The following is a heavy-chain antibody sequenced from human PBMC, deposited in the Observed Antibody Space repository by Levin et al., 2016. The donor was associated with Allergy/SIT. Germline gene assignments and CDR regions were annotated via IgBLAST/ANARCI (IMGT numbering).Heavy chain of an antibody. J-gene: IGHJ4*02. CDR3: ARDLGGAYGYDFGD. CDR1: GYDFASYY. Sequence: ASVKVSCKASGYDFASYYLHWVRQAPGQGFEWVGMINTSGGATGSAQKFEGRITMARDTATSTAYMELSSLRSGDTAVYYCARDLGGAYGYDFGDWGQGTLVTVSS. CDR2: INTSGGAT. D-gene: IGHD5-12*01. V-gene: IGHV1-46*01.